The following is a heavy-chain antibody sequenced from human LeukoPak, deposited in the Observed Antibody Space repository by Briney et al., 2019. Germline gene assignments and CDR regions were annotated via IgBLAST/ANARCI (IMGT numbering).Heavy chain of an antibody. CDR2: IYSGST. CDR1: GFTVSSNS. Sequence: GGSLRLSCTVSGFTVSSNSMSWVRQAPGKGLEWVSFIYSGSTHYSDSVKGRFTISRDNSKNTLYLQMNSLRAEDTAVYYCARRAGAYSHPYDYWGQGTLVTVSS. CDR3: ARRAGAYSHPYDY. D-gene: IGHD4/OR15-4a*01. J-gene: IGHJ4*02. V-gene: IGHV3-53*01.